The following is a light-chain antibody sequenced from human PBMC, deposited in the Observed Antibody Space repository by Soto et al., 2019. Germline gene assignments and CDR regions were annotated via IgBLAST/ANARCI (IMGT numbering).Light chain of an antibody. J-gene: IGLJ3*02. CDR1: SSDFGGYNY. CDR2: EVT. V-gene: IGLV2-14*01. Sequence: SALTQPASVSGSPGQSITISCTGTSSDFGGYNYVSWYQHLPGKAPKLMIYEVTNRPSGVSNRFSGSKSANTASLTISGLQAEDEADYYCSSSTSSNTWVFGGGTKLTVL. CDR3: SSSTSSNTWV.